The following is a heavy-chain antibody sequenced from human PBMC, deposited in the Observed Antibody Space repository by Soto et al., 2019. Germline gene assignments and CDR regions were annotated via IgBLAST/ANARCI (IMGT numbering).Heavy chain of an antibody. V-gene: IGHV5-51*01. D-gene: IGHD2-2*01. J-gene: IGHJ6*03. CDR1: GYSFSTYW. Sequence: PGESLKISCKGSGYSFSTYWIGWVRQMPGKGLEWMGTIYPGDSDTRYSPSFQGQVTISADKSISTAYLHWSSLKASDTAMYYCARVGCSSTSCLNYYYYSYMDVWGKGTTVTVSS. CDR2: IYPGDSDT. CDR3: ARVGCSSTSCLNYYYYSYMDV.